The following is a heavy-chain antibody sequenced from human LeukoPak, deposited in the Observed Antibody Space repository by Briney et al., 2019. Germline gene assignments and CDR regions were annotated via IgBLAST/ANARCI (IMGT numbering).Heavy chain of an antibody. D-gene: IGHD2/OR15-2a*01. CDR2: IYYSGST. CDR3: ARALIVTKQRAFDI. Sequence: SETLSLTCTVSGGSISSYYWSWIRQPPGKGLEWIGYIYYSGSTNYNPSLKSRVTISVDTSKNQFSLKLSSVTAADTAVYYCARALIVTKQRAFDIWGQGTKVTVSS. V-gene: IGHV4-59*01. CDR1: GGSISSYY. J-gene: IGHJ3*02.